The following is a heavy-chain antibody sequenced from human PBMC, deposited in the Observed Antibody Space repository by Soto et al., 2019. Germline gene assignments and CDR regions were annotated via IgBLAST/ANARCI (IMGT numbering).Heavy chain of an antibody. Sequence: QVQLVQSGAEVKKPGSSVKVSCKASGGTFSSYAISWVRQAPGQGLEWMGGIIPISDTTNYAQKFQGRVTITADESTSTAYMALSSLRSEDTAVYYCARSQGSSTSLEIYYYYYYGMDVWGQGTRVTVSS. J-gene: IGHJ6*02. D-gene: IGHD2-2*01. CDR1: GGTFSSYA. CDR2: IIPISDTT. V-gene: IGHV1-69*01. CDR3: ARSQGSSTSLEIYYYYYYGMDV.